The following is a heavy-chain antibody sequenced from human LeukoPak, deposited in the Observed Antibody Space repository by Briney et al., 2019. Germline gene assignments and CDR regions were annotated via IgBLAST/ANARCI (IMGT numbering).Heavy chain of an antibody. Sequence: PSETLSLTCTVSGYSISSGYYWGWIRQPPGKGLEWIGSIYHSGSTYYNPSLKSRVTISVDTSKNQFSLKLSSVTAADTAVYYCARDPVDYGGNSFAFDIWGQGTMVTVSS. CDR3: ARDPVDYGGNSFAFDI. J-gene: IGHJ3*02. CDR2: IYHSGST. D-gene: IGHD4-23*01. V-gene: IGHV4-38-2*02. CDR1: GYSISSGYY.